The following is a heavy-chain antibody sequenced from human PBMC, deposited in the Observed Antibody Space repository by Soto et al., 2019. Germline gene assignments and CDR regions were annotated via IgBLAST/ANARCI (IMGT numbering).Heavy chain of an antibody. V-gene: IGHV3-48*01. J-gene: IGHJ4*02. Sequence: EVQLVESGGGLVQPGGSLRLSCAASGFTFSSYSMNWVRQAPGKGLEWVSYISSSSSTIYYADSVKGRFTISRDNAKNSLYLQMNSLRAEDTAVYYCARYGDYLFDYWGQGTLVTVSS. CDR2: ISSSSSTI. CDR3: ARYGDYLFDY. CDR1: GFTFSSYS. D-gene: IGHD4-17*01.